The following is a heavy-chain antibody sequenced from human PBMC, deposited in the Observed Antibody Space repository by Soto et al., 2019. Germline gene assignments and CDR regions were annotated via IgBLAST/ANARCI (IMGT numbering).Heavy chain of an antibody. D-gene: IGHD2-2*01. CDR2: ISSSSSYI. Sequence: PEGSLRRACAASGFTFSSYSMSWVRQAPGKGLEWVSSISSSSSYIYYADSVKGRFTISRDNAKNSLYLQMNSLRAEDTAVYYCARDIVVVPAAYEPNGMDVWGQGTTVTVSS. J-gene: IGHJ6*02. CDR1: GFTFSSYS. V-gene: IGHV3-21*01. CDR3: ARDIVVVPAAYEPNGMDV.